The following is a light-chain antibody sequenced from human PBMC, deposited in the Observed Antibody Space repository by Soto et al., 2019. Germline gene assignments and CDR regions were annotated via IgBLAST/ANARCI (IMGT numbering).Light chain of an antibody. V-gene: IGLV2-8*01. CDR3: SAYAGTNNAL. J-gene: IGLJ2*01. CDR2: DVS. CDR1: SSDVGGYNY. Sequence: QSALTQPPSASGSPGQSVTISCTGSSSDVGGYNYVSWYQQYPCKAPKLMIYDVSNLTSGVHDRFSGSKSGNTASLTVSGLQAEDEADYYCSAYAGTNNALFGVGTKVTV.